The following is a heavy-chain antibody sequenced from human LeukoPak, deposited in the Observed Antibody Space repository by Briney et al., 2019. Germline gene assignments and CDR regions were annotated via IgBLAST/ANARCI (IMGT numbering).Heavy chain of an antibody. D-gene: IGHD5/OR15-5a*01. Sequence: KPSETLSLTCTVSGVSVSSGSYFWSWIRQPPGEGPQWIGYIYHDGSTNYSPSLRSRVSISVDTSKNQFSLKLSSVTTADTAVYFCATFFDFWFGPWGQGTQVTASS. CDR2: IYHDGST. J-gene: IGHJ5*02. V-gene: IGHV4-61*01. CDR1: GVSVSSGSYF. CDR3: ATFFDFWFGP.